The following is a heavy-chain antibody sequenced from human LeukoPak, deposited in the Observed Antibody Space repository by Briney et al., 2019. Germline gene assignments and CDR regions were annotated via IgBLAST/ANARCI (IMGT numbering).Heavy chain of an antibody. CDR3: SRGPAQDMVYYYYFGMDV. D-gene: IGHD2-15*01. CDR2: MNTNNGNT. V-gene: IGHV1-8*01. CDR1: GYTFTSYD. J-gene: IGHJ6*02. Sequence: ASVKVSCKASGYTFTSYDIKWVRQATGQGHEWMGCMNTNNGNTGYAQKFQSRGTMTTNTSISTAYMELSSLRSEDTAVYYCSRGPAQDMVYYYYFGMDVWGQGTTVTVSS.